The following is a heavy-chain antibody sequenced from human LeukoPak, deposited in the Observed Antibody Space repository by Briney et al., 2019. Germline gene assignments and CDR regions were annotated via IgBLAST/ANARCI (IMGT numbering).Heavy chain of an antibody. D-gene: IGHD3-3*02. Sequence: PSETLSLTCTVSGGSIDSRSYYWDWIRQAPGKGLEWIGTIYHSGSTEYNPSLKSRVAIFVDTSKNQFSLILHSVAAADTAVYYCARRSEFDNTHFHYFDYWGQGALVTVSS. CDR1: GGSIDSRSYY. CDR3: ARRSEFDNTHFHYFDY. V-gene: IGHV4-39*01. J-gene: IGHJ4*02. CDR2: IYHSGST.